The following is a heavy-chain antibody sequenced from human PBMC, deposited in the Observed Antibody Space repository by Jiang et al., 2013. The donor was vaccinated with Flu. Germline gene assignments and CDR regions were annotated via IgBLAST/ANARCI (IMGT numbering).Heavy chain of an antibody. CDR3: AREYDYIWGTFRSARTPDY. Sequence: YIYYDGSTYYNPSLKSRVTISIDRSKNQFSLKLSSVTAADTAVYYCAREYDYIWGTFRSARTPDYWGQGTLVTVSS. CDR2: IYYDGST. V-gene: IGHV4-31*02. D-gene: IGHD3-16*02. J-gene: IGHJ4*02.